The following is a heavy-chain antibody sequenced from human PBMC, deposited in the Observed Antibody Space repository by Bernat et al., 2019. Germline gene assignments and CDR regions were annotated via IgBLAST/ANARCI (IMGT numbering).Heavy chain of an antibody. Sequence: EVQLLESGGGLVQPGGSLRLSCAASGFTLSTYAMGWVRQAPGKGLEWVSSFSGGGDATYYTDSMKGRFTISRDNSKNTLYLRMNSLRADDTAVYYCARATSSWLHAFDIWGQGTMVTVSS. CDR2: FSGGGDAT. J-gene: IGHJ3*02. V-gene: IGHV3-23*01. CDR1: GFTLSTYA. CDR3: ARATSSWLHAFDI. D-gene: IGHD6-13*01.